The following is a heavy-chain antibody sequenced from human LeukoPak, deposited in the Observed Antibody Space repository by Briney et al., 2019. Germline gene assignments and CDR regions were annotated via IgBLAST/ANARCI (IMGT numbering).Heavy chain of an antibody. CDR1: GYTFTSYG. J-gene: IGHJ4*02. Sequence: ASVKASCKASGYTFTSYGISWVRQAPGQGLEWMGWISAYNGNTNYAQKLQGRVTMTTDTSTSTAYMELRSLRSDDTAVYYCAREEWELLNGHQFDYWGQGTLVTVSS. CDR3: AREEWELLNGHQFDY. CDR2: ISAYNGNT. D-gene: IGHD1-26*01. V-gene: IGHV1-18*01.